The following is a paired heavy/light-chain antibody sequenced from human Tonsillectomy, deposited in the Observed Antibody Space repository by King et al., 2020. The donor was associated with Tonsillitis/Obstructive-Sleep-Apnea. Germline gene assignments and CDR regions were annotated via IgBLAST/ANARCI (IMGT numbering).Light chain of an antibody. CDR3: SSHAGINNFGV. Sequence: QSALTQPPSASGSPGQSVTISCTGTSSDIDGYNYVSWYQQHPGEAPKLIIYEVNKRPSGVPDRFSGSKSGNTASLTVSGLQAEDEADYYCSSHAGINNFGVFGGGTKLTVL. CDR2: EVN. CDR1: SSDIDGYNY. J-gene: IGLJ3*02. V-gene: IGLV2-8*01.
Heavy chain of an antibody. V-gene: IGHV3-15*01. CDR3: TTGGPAPPPIAARGRYYYYYYMDV. D-gene: IGHD6-6*01. Sequence: EVQLVASGGGLVTPGGSLTLSCVVSGFTFSDAWMSWVRQAPGKGLEWVGRIKSRTDGGTVDYAAPVKGRFSISRDDSENILYLQINSLKTDDTAVYYCTTGGPAPPPIAARGRYYYYYYMDVWGKGTTVTVSS. J-gene: IGHJ6*03. CDR2: IKSRTDGGTV. CDR1: GFTFSDAW.